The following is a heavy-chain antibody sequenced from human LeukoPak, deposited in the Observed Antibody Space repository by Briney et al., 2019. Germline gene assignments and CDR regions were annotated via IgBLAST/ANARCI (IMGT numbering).Heavy chain of an antibody. V-gene: IGHV3-53*04. CDR3: ARVSSSGWYVGYYFDY. Sequence: GGSLRLSCAASGFTVSSNYMSWVRQAPGKGLEWVSVIYSGGSTYYADSVKGRFTISRHNSKNTLYLQMNSLRAEDTAVYYCARVSSSGWYVGYYFDYWGQGTLVTVSS. CDR2: IYSGGST. J-gene: IGHJ4*02. D-gene: IGHD6-19*01. CDR1: GFTVSSNY.